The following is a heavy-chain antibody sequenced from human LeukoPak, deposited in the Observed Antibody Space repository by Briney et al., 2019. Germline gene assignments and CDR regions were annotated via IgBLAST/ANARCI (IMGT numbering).Heavy chain of an antibody. CDR3: AREMGRDLTGYPHDAFDI. Sequence: ASVKVSCKASGYTFTGYYMHWVRQAPGQGLEWMGWINPNSGGTNYAQKFQGWVTMTRDTSISTAYMELSRLRSDDTAVYYCAREMGRDLTGYPHDAFDIWGQGTMVTVSS. D-gene: IGHD3-9*01. J-gene: IGHJ3*02. CDR2: INPNSGGT. V-gene: IGHV1-2*04. CDR1: GYTFTGYY.